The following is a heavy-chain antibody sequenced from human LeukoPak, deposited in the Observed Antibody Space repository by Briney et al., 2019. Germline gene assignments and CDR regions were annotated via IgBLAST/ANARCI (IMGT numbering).Heavy chain of an antibody. Sequence: QPGGSLRLSCAASGFTFSNYGMHWVRQAPGKGLEWVAFIRYDGTNKYYADSVKGRFTISRDNAKNSLYLQMNSLRAEDTAVYYYARESGSVTSEVDFDYWGQGTLVPVSS. V-gene: IGHV3-30*02. CDR1: GFTFSNYG. CDR3: ARESGSVTSEVDFDY. CDR2: IRYDGTNK. D-gene: IGHD4-17*01. J-gene: IGHJ4*02.